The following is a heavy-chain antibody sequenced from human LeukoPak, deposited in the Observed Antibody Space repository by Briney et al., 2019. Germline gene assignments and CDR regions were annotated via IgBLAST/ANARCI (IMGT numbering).Heavy chain of an antibody. V-gene: IGHV3-30*09. D-gene: IGHD2-21*02. CDR3: ARPHIVLVTANRWGLDY. CDR2: ISYDGNAK. J-gene: IGHJ4*02. Sequence: PGGSLRLSCAASGFTFSSYAMHWVRQAPGKGLECVAVISYDGNAKYYADSVKGRFAISRDNPKNTLYLQMSSLRTEDTAVYYCARPHIVLVTANRWGLDYWGQGALVTVSP. CDR1: GFTFSSYA.